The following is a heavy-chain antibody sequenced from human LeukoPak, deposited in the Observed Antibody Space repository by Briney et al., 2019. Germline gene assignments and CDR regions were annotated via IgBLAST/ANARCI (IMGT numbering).Heavy chain of an antibody. V-gene: IGHV4-38-2*02. J-gene: IGHJ6*03. D-gene: IGHD5-18*01. CDR2: INHSGST. Sequence: SETLSLTCSVSGYSISSGYYWGWIRQPPGKGLEWIGEINHSGSTNYNPSLKSRVTISVDTSKNQFSLKLSSVTAADTAVYYCARGGYGLFYYYYIDVWGKGTTVTFSS. CDR1: GYSISSGYY. CDR3: ARGGYGLFYYYYIDV.